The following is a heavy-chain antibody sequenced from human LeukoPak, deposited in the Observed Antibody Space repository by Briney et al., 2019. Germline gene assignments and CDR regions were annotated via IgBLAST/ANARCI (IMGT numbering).Heavy chain of an antibody. Sequence: GGSLRLSCAASGFSFSTYDMNWVRQAPGKGLEWVSYISSSSSAIYYADSVKGRFTISRDNAKNSLYLQMNSLRDEDTAVYYCARAPEWELDRAYAFDIWGQGTMVTVSS. CDR3: ARAPEWELDRAYAFDI. CDR2: ISSSSSAI. CDR1: GFSFSTYD. J-gene: IGHJ3*02. V-gene: IGHV3-48*02. D-gene: IGHD1-26*01.